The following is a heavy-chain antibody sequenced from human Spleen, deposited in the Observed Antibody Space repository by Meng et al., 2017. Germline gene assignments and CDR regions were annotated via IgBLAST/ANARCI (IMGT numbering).Heavy chain of an antibody. Sequence: GESLKISCAASGFTFSDYYMSWIRQAPGKGLEWVSYISSSGSTIYYADSVKGRFTISRDNAKNSLYLQMNSLRAEDTAVYYCASRCLYSGGSCYLGIDYWGQGTLVTVSS. J-gene: IGHJ4*02. V-gene: IGHV3-11*04. CDR2: ISSSGSTI. CDR1: GFTFSDYY. CDR3: ASRCLYSGGSCYLGIDY. D-gene: IGHD2-15*01.